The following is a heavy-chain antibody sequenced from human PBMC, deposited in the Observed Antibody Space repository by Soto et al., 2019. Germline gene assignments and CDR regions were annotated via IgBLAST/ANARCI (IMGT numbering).Heavy chain of an antibody. Sequence: PSETLSLTCAVYGGSFSGYYWSWIRQPPGKGLEWIGEINHSGSTNYNPSLKSRVTISVDTSKNQFSLKLSSVTAADTAVYYCARGYDFWSGYYLDYWGQGTLVTVS. CDR1: GGSFSGYY. CDR2: INHSGST. J-gene: IGHJ4*02. D-gene: IGHD3-3*01. CDR3: ARGYDFWSGYYLDY. V-gene: IGHV4-34*01.